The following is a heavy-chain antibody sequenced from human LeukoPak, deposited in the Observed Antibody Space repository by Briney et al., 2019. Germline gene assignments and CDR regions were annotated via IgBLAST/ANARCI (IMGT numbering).Heavy chain of an antibody. CDR2: INPILAIP. CDR3: ARGWDYGDYVDFDY. V-gene: IGHV1-69*02. D-gene: IGHD4-17*01. J-gene: IGHJ4*02. Sequence: SVKISCKASGGTFSAYTFSWVRQAPGQGLEWMGRINPILAIPTYAQKFQGRVILTADRSTSTAYMELSSLRSEDTAVYYCARGWDYGDYVDFDYWGQGTLVTVSS. CDR1: GGTFSAYT.